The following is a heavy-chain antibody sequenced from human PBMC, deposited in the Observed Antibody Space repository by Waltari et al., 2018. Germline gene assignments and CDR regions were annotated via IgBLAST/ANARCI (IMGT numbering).Heavy chain of an antibody. D-gene: IGHD5-12*01. V-gene: IGHV1-2*05. CDR1: GYTFTNFF. J-gene: IGHJ4*02. CDR3: ARESARWKGYSDYDWGY. CDR2: LNPCTGGT. Sequence: QVLLVQSGAEVKKSGASVKVSCKASGYTFTNFFLHWLRQAPGQGLEWMGRLNPCTGGTDYAQRFQGRLTLTRDTSINTAFLELNTVTSGDTGVYYCARESARWKGYSDYDWGYWGQGTLVTVSS.